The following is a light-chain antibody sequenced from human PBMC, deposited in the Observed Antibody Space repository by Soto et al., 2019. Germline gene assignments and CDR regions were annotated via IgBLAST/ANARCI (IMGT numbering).Light chain of an antibody. V-gene: IGKV3-20*01. CDR3: QQYGSSST. CDR1: QSVSSSY. J-gene: IGKJ5*01. Sequence: EIVLTQSPGTLSLSPGERSTLSCRASQSVSSSYLAWYQQKPGXDPXXLIYGASSRATGIPDRFSGSGSGTEFTLTISRLEPEDFAVYYCQQYGSSSTFGQGTRLEIK. CDR2: GAS.